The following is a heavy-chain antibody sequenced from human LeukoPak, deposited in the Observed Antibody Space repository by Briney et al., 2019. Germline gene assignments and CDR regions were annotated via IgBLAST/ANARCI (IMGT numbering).Heavy chain of an antibody. CDR1: GFTSLNFP. CDR2: IRSDGTI. CDR3: ARDNIWAFDI. J-gene: IGHJ3*02. Sequence: AGGSLRLSCEASGFTSLNFPMNWVRKAPGKGLEWVSHIRSDGTITYADSVKGRFAISRDDAKNSVYLQMNSLRDEDTAMYYCARDNIWAFDIWGQGTMVTVSS. D-gene: IGHD2/OR15-2a*01. V-gene: IGHV3-69-1*01.